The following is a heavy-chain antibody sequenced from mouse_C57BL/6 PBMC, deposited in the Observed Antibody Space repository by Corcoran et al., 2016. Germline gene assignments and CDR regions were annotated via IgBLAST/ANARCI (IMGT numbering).Heavy chain of an antibody. CDR3: NYDFGYAMDY. Sequence: QVQLKQSGAELVRPGASVKLSCKASGYTFTDYYINWVKQRPGQGLEWIARIYPGSGNTHYNEKFKGKATLTAEKSSSTAYMQLSSLTSEDSAVYFCNYDFGYAMDYWGQGTSVTVSS. V-gene: IGHV1-76*01. J-gene: IGHJ4*01. D-gene: IGHD2-4*01. CDR2: IYPGSGNT. CDR1: GYTFTDYY.